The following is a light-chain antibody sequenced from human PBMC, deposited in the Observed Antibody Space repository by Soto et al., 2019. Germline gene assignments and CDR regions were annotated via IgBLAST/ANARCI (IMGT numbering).Light chain of an antibody. J-gene: IGKJ1*01. CDR2: GAS. Sequence: IVLTQSPGTLSLSPGESATLSCRASQSISSSYLAWYQQKPGQAPRLLIYGASNRATAIPDRFSGSGSGTDFTLTISRLEPEDFAVYYCQQSDDSPGMFGQGTKVEIK. V-gene: IGKV3-20*01. CDR3: QQSDDSPGM. CDR1: QSISSSY.